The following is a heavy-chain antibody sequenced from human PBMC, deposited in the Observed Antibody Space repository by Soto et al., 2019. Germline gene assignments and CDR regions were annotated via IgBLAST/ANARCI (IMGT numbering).Heavy chain of an antibody. CDR2: ISGSGGST. Sequence: PGGSLRLSCAVSGFTFSSYVMSWVRQAPGKGLEWVSAISGSGGSTYYADSVKGRFTISGDNSKNTLYLQMNSLRADDTAVYYCAKEGGDCSGGSCYPFYWYFDLWGRGPLVTVSS. CDR3: AKEGGDCSGGSCYPFYWYFDL. V-gene: IGHV3-23*01. D-gene: IGHD2-15*01. CDR1: GFTFSSYV. J-gene: IGHJ2*01.